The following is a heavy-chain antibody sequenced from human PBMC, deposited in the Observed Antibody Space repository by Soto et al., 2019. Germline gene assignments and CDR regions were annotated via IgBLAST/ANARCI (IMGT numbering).Heavy chain of an antibody. CDR2: INHSGGT. V-gene: IGHV4-34*01. CDR3: ARGRGSSGWFDY. CDR1: GGSFSGYY. D-gene: IGHD6-19*01. Sequence: SETLSLTCAVYGGSFSGYYWTWIRRPPGKGLEWIGEINHSGGTNYNPSLKSRVIMSVDTSKNQFSLRLTSVTAADTAVYYCARGRGSSGWFDYWGQGTLVTVSS. J-gene: IGHJ4*02.